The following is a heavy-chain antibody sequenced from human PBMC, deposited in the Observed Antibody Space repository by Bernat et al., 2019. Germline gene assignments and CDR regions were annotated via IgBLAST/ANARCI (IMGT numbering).Heavy chain of an antibody. D-gene: IGHD6-25*01. CDR1: GYIFTTYW. J-gene: IGHJ4*02. CDR2: IYPGDSDT. Sequence: EVQLVQSGAEVKKPGESLKISCKGSGYIFTTYWIAWVRQMPGKGLEWMGIIYPGDSDTRYSPSFQGQVTISADKSISTAYLQWSSLKASDTDIYYCARHGPRAATNELDSWGQGTLVTVSS. CDR3: ARHGPRAATNELDS. V-gene: IGHV5-51*01.